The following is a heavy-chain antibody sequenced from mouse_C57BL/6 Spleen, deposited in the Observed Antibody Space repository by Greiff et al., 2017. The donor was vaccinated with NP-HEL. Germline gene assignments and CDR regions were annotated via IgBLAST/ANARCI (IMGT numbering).Heavy chain of an antibody. CDR2: INPNNGGT. CDR1: GYTFTDYY. D-gene: IGHD2-4*01. V-gene: IGHV1-26*01. CDR3: ARGGDYDGGDWYFDV. Sequence: EVQLQQSGPELVKPGASVKISCKASGYTFTDYYMNWVKQSHGKSLEWIGDINPNNGGTSYNQKFKGKATLTVDKSSSTAYMELRSLTSEDSAVYYCARGGDYDGGDWYFDVWGTGTTVTVSS. J-gene: IGHJ1*03.